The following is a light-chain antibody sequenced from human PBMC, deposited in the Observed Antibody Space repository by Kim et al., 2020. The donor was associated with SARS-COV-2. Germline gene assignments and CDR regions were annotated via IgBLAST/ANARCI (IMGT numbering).Light chain of an antibody. CDR1: SSNIGSNT. Sequence: PGQWVTVSCSGSSSNIGSNTVNWYQQLPGTAPKLLIYSNNQRPSGVPDRFSGSKSGTSASLAISGLQSEDEAAYYCAAWDDSLNYVFGTGTKVTVL. V-gene: IGLV1-44*01. CDR2: SNN. J-gene: IGLJ1*01. CDR3: AAWDDSLNYV.